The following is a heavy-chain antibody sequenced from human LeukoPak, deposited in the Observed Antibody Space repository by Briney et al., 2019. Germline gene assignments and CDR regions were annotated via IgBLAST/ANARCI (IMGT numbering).Heavy chain of an antibody. CDR3: AKDISYCGGDCYSRGYYGMDV. J-gene: IGHJ6*02. CDR2: LYSAGSA. V-gene: IGHV3-53*05. D-gene: IGHD2-21*02. CDR1: GFTVSSIY. Sequence: PGGSLRLSCAASGFTVSSIYMSWVRPPQGRGLGGVSVLYSAGSAYYADSVKGRFTISRDNSKNSLYLQMNSLRTEDTALYYCAKDISYCGGDCYSRGYYGMDVWGQGTTVTVSS.